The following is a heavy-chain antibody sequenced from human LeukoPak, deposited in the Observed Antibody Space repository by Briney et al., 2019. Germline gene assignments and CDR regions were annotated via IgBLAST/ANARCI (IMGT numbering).Heavy chain of an antibody. D-gene: IGHD2-15*01. Sequence: GESLKISCKGSGYSFATYFIGWVRQTPGKGLEWMGMIYPGDADTRYSPSFQGQVTISADESINTAYLQWSSLKASDTAIYFCARLGLMRYCSGGNCHPDYWGQGTLVTVSS. CDR1: GYSFATYF. V-gene: IGHV5-51*01. CDR3: ARLGLMRYCSGGNCHPDY. J-gene: IGHJ4*02. CDR2: IYPGDADT.